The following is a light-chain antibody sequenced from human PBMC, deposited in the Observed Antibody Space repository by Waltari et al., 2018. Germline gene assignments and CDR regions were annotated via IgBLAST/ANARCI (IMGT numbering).Light chain of an antibody. J-gene: IGLJ2*01. CDR1: SSNIGSNA. V-gene: IGLV1-44*01. CDR3: AAWDDSLNGVV. CDR2: SNG. Sequence: QSVLTHSPSASGTPGQRVTISCSGSSSNIGSNAVNWYRQLPGTAPKLLIFSNGQRPSGVPDRFSGSKSGTSASLAISGLQSEDEADYYCAAWDDSLNGVVFGGGTKLTVL.